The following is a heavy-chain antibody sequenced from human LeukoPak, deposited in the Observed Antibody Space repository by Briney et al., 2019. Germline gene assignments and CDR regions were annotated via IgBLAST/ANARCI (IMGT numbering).Heavy chain of an antibody. D-gene: IGHD4-11*01. Sequence: GGSLRLSCAASGFTFSSYSMNWVRQAPGKGLEWVSAISGSGHNTYHVGSVKGRFTISRDNSKNTLYLQMNSLRAGDTALYFCATDRVHPSNEPTNFHSWGQGTLVTVSS. CDR1: GFTFSSYS. CDR3: ATDRVHPSNEPTNFHS. CDR2: ISGSGHNT. V-gene: IGHV3-23*01. J-gene: IGHJ4*02.